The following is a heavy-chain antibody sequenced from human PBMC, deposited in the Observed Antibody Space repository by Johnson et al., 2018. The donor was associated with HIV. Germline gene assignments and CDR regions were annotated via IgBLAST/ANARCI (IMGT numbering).Heavy chain of an antibody. Sequence: EQLVESGGGLVQPGGSLRLSCAASGFTVSRNYMSWVRQAPGKGLEWVSVIYSGGSTHFADSVKGRFTISRDNSKNTLYLQMNSLRAEDTAVYYCARMTTTVSHHDGFDIWGQGTMVTVSS. CDR3: ARMTTTVSHHDGFDI. J-gene: IGHJ3*02. V-gene: IGHV3-66*01. CDR2: IYSGGST. CDR1: GFTVSRNY. D-gene: IGHD4-17*01.